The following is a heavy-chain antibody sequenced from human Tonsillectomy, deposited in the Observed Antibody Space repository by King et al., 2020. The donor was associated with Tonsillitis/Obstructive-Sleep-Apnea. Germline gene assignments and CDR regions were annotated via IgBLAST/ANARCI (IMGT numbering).Heavy chain of an antibody. CDR1: GYIFTTFW. J-gene: IGHJ4*02. V-gene: IGHV5-51*01. CDR3: SRQRGYSAYDYFDY. Sequence: VQLVESGAEVKKPGESLKISCKGSGYIFTTFWIAWVRQMPGKGLEWMGIIYPVASHTRYSPSFQGQVTISADKSISTAYLQWSSLKASDTARYYCSRQRGYSAYDYFDYWGQGTLVTVSS. D-gene: IGHD5-12*01. CDR2: IYPVASHT.